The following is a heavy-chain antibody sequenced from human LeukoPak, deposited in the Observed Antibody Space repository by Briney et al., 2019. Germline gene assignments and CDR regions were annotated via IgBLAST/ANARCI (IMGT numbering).Heavy chain of an antibody. CDR3: VRAYSSSWYDYFDY. CDR1: GGTFSNYA. Sequence: GASVKVSCKASGGTFSNYALSWVRQAPGQGLEWMGWISAYNGNTNYAQKLQGRVTMTTDTSTSTAYMELSSLRSEDTAVFYCVRAYSSSWYDYFDYWGQGTLVTVSS. V-gene: IGHV1-18*01. CDR2: ISAYNGNT. D-gene: IGHD6-13*01. J-gene: IGHJ4*02.